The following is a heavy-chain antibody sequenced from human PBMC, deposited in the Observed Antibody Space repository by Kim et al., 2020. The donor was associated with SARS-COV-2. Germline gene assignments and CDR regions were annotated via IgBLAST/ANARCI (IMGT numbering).Heavy chain of an antibody. D-gene: IGHD5-12*01. CDR3: ARELGDIVATIGAYYFDY. V-gene: IGHV3-30*07. Sequence: KGRFTISRDNSKNTLYLQMNSLRAEDTAVYYCARELGDIVATIGAYYFDYWGQGTLVTVSS. J-gene: IGHJ4*02.